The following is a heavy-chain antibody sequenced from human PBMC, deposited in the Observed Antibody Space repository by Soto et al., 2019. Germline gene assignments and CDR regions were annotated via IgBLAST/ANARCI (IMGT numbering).Heavy chain of an antibody. Sequence: QVQLQESGPGLVKPSQTLSLTCTVSGGSISSGGYYWSWIRQHPGKVLEWIGYIYYRGSTYYNPSLKTRVTISVDTSKNQFSLKLSSVTAADTAVYYCARSLIIWGSYRGPLFDYWGQGTLVTVSS. D-gene: IGHD3-16*02. CDR3: ARSLIIWGSYRGPLFDY. V-gene: IGHV4-31*03. J-gene: IGHJ4*02. CDR2: IYYRGST. CDR1: GGSISSGGYY.